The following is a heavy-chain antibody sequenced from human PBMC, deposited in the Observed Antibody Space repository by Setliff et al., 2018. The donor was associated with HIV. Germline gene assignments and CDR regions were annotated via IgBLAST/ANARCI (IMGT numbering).Heavy chain of an antibody. CDR2: IFHSGNT. Sequence: PSETLSLTCAVSGGSISSSNWWSWVRQSPGKGLEWIGEIFHSGNTNYNPSLRSRVTMSIDKSKKQFSLKVTSVTAADTAVYYCARVYDSTGYYSDFWGQGTLVTAPQ. CDR3: ARVYDSTGYYSDF. V-gene: IGHV4-4*02. CDR1: GGSISSSNW. J-gene: IGHJ4*02. D-gene: IGHD3-22*01.